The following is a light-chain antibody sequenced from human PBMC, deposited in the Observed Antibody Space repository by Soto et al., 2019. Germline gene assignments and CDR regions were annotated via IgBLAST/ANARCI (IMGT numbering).Light chain of an antibody. CDR3: CSYAGRYTFV. CDR2: DVN. Sequence: QSVLTQPRSVSGSAGQSVAISCTGTSSDVGGYNYVSWYQQHPGKAPKVMIFDVNKRPSGVPDRFSGSKSGNTASLTISGLQAEDEADYYCCSYAGRYTFVFGTGTKVTLL. V-gene: IGLV2-11*01. CDR1: SSDVGGYNY. J-gene: IGLJ1*01.